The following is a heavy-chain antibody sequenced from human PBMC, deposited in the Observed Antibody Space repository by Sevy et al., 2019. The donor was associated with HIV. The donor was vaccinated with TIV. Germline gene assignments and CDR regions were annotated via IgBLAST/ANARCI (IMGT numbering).Heavy chain of an antibody. CDR1: GFPVSSNY. V-gene: IGHV3-66*01. CDR2: MYSDGST. J-gene: IGHJ4*02. Sequence: GESLKISCAASGFPVSSNYMSWVRQAPGKGLEWVSVMYSDGSTYHADSVKDRFTISRDNSKNTLYLQMNSLRVEDTAVYYCARGKSGYGYGLDYWGQGTLVTVSS. D-gene: IGHD5-18*01. CDR3: ARGKSGYGYGLDY.